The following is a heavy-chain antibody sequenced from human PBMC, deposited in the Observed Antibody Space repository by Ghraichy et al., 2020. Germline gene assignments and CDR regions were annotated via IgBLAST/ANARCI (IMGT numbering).Heavy chain of an antibody. D-gene: IGHD3-22*01. V-gene: IGHV3-21*01. CDR1: GFTFSTYS. Sequence: GSLRLSCAASGFTFSTYSMSWVRQAPGKGLEWVSSISSTSTYKYYADSLRGRFTISRDNAQNSLFLQMDSLRAEDTAVYYCARAGSGYYKFIYFDRWGQGTLVTVSS. J-gene: IGHJ4*02. CDR2: ISSTSTYK. CDR3: ARAGSGYYKFIYFDR.